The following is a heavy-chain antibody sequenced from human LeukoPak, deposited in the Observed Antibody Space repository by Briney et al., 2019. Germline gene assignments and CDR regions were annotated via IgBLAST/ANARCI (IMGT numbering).Heavy chain of an antibody. J-gene: IGHJ5*02. CDR1: GGSFSDYY. CDR3: ARGTSSSRLYNWFDP. Sequence: PSETLSLTCAVYGGSFSDYYWTWIRQPPGKGLEWIGEINHSGSTNYNPSLKSRVTISVDTSKNQFSLKLSSVTAADRAVYYCARGTSSSRLYNWFDPWGQGTLVTVSS. V-gene: IGHV4-34*01. D-gene: IGHD6-13*01. CDR2: INHSGST.